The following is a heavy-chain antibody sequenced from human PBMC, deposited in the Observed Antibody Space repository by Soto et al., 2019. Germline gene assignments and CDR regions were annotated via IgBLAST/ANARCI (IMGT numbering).Heavy chain of an antibody. J-gene: IGHJ4*02. CDR3: ARGWGSKPYYFDS. Sequence: QVRLQESGPGLVRPSETLSLTCTVSAVSSTSFYWSWIRQSPGKGLEWIGYIFDNGDVKYNPGLTRRLTMSIDMSKNSFSLRLKSVTAAETPMSYCARGWGSKPYYFDSWGEGTLVTVSS. CDR2: IFDNGDV. CDR1: AVSSTSFY. V-gene: IGHV4-59*01. D-gene: IGHD3-16*01.